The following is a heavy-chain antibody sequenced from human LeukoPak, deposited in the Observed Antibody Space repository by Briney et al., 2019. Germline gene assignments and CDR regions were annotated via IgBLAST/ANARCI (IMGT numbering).Heavy chain of an antibody. V-gene: IGHV4-34*01. CDR2: INHSGST. Sequence: SVTLSLTCAVYGGSFSGYYWSWIRQPPGKGLEWIGEINHSGSTNYNPSLKSRVTISVDTSKNQFSLKLSSVTAADTAVYYCARGPITMLRGVTPRYMDVWGKGTTVTVSS. CDR1: GGSFSGYY. D-gene: IGHD3-10*01. J-gene: IGHJ6*03. CDR3: ARGPITMLRGVTPRYMDV.